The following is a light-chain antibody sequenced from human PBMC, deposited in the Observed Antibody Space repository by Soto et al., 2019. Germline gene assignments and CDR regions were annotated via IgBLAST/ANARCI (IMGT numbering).Light chain of an antibody. J-gene: IGKJ1*01. CDR3: QQYGSSRT. Sequence: EIVLTQSPGTLSLSPGERATLSCRASQSVSSSYLAWYQQKPGQAPRLLIYGASSRTTGIPDRFSGGGSGTYFPITSSRLAAEDVAVYYCQQYGSSRTFGQGTKVEIK. CDR2: GAS. V-gene: IGKV3-20*01. CDR1: QSVSSSY.